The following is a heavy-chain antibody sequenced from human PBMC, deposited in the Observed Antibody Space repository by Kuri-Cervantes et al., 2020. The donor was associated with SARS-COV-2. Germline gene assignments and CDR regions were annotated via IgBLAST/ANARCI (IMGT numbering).Heavy chain of an antibody. CDR1: GFTFSSYW. CDR3: ARLVYDSSGYYGGAFDY. Sequence: GESLKISCAASGFTFSSYWMNWVRQAPGKGLEWVSYISSSGSAIYYADSVKGRFTISRDNAKNSLYLQMNSLRDEDTAVYYCARLVYDSSGYYGGAFDYWGQRTLVTVSS. V-gene: IGHV3-48*02. J-gene: IGHJ4*02. CDR2: ISSSGSAI. D-gene: IGHD3-22*01.